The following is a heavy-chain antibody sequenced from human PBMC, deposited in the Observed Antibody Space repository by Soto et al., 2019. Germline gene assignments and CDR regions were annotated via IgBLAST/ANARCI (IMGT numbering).Heavy chain of an antibody. Sequence: SETLSLTCAVSGGSISSNNWWSWVRQPPGKGLEWIGEIFHSGSTHYSPSLKSRVTISVDKSKNQFSLKLTSVTAADTAVYYCARVYSGSYYDYWGQGTLVTV. CDR2: IFHSGST. V-gene: IGHV4-4*02. D-gene: IGHD1-26*01. CDR1: GGSISSNNW. CDR3: ARVYSGSYYDY. J-gene: IGHJ4*02.